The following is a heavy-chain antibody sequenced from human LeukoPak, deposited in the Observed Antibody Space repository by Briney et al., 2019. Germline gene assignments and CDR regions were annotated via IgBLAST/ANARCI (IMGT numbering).Heavy chain of an antibody. D-gene: IGHD1-14*01. Sequence: GGSLRLSCAVSGFTFSNYAMYWVRQAPGKGLEWVAVISDDGSNEYNADSVKGRFTISRDNSKNTLYLQMNSLRAEDTAVYYCASDPGYRTLEYYFDYWGQGTLVTVSS. J-gene: IGHJ4*02. V-gene: IGHV3-30*04. CDR3: ASDPGYRTLEYYFDY. CDR1: GFTFSNYA. CDR2: ISDDGSNE.